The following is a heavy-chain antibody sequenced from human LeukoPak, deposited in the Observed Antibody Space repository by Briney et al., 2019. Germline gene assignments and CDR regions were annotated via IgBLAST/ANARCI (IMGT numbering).Heavy chain of an antibody. CDR2: INSAGSST. V-gene: IGHV3-74*03. Sequence: PGGSLRLSCAASGFTFSSYWMHWVRQAPGKGLVWVSRINSAGSSTAYADSVKGRFTISRDNAKNTLYLQMTSLRAEDTAVDYCTTMVQFGWGQGTLVTVSS. CDR1: GFTFSSYW. CDR3: TTMVQFG. D-gene: IGHD3-10*01. J-gene: IGHJ4*02.